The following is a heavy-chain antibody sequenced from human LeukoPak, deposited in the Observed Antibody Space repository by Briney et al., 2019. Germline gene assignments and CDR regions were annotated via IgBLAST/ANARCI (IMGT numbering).Heavy chain of an antibody. Sequence: ASVKVSCKASGYTFTGYYMHWVRQAPGQGLEWMGWINPNSGGTNYAQKFQGRVTMTRDTSISTAYMELSRLRSDDTAVYYCARDWSSHIVVVTAIDYWGQGTLVTVSS. V-gene: IGHV1-2*02. CDR3: ARDWSSHIVVVTAIDY. CDR2: INPNSGGT. CDR1: GYTFTGYY. D-gene: IGHD2-21*02. J-gene: IGHJ4*02.